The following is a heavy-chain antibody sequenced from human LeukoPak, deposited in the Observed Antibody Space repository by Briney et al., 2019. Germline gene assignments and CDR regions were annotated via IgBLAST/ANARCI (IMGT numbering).Heavy chain of an antibody. J-gene: IGHJ6*03. CDR3: ARVPRSYHYYYYMDV. Sequence: SETLSLTCNVSGGSISGYHWSWIRQPPGKGLEWLGYIYYSGSSNYNPSLKSRVTMSADTSKNQFSLKLSSVTAADTAVYYCARVPRSYHYYYYMDVWGKGTTVTVSS. CDR2: IYYSGSS. CDR1: GGSISGYH. V-gene: IGHV4-59*01.